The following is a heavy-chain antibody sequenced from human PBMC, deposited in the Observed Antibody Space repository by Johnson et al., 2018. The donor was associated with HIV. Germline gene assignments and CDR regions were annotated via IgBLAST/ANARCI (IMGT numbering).Heavy chain of an antibody. Sequence: QVQLVETGGGVVQPGRSLRLSCAASGFTFSSYGMHWVRQAPGKGLEWVAVISYDGSNKYYADSVKGRFTISRDNSKNTLYLQMNSLRDEDTAVDYCAKRGRTYYDFWRGYSGDAFDIWGQGTLVTVSS. CDR1: GFTFSSYG. V-gene: IGHV3-30*18. J-gene: IGHJ3*02. CDR3: AKRGRTYYDFWRGYSGDAFDI. CDR2: ISYDGSNK. D-gene: IGHD3-3*01.